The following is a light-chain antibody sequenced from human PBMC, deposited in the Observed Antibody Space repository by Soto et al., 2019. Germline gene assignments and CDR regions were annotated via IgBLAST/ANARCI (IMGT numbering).Light chain of an antibody. V-gene: IGLV2-14*03. Sequence: QSALTQPASVSGSPGQSITISCTGTSSDVGSYNYVSWYQHHPGKVPQLMIYDVSNRPSGVSNRFSGSKSGNTASLTISGLQAEDEADYYCSSYTSSNTYVFGTGTKVT. CDR2: DVS. J-gene: IGLJ1*01. CDR3: SSYTSSNTYV. CDR1: SSDVGSYNY.